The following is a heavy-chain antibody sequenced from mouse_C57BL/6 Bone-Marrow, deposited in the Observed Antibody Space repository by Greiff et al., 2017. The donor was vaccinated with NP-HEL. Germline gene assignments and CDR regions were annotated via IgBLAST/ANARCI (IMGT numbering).Heavy chain of an antibody. V-gene: IGHV3-6*01. D-gene: IGHD1-1*01. J-gene: IGHJ4*01. CDR1: GYSITSGYY. Sequence: EVQLQQSGPGLVKPSQSLSLTCSVTGYSITSGYYWNWIRQFPGNKLEWMGYISYDGSNNYNPSLKNRISITRDTSKNQFFLKLNSVTTEDTATYYCARESSYVYYAMDYWGQGTSVTVSS. CDR2: ISYDGSN. CDR3: ARESSYVYYAMDY.